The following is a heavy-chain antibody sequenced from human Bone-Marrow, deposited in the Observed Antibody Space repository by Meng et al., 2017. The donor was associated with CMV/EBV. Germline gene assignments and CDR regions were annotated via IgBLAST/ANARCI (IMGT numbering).Heavy chain of an antibody. CDR2: INPSGGST. V-gene: IGHV1-46*01. CDR3: ARDPPAYYYGMDV. Sequence: ASVKVSCKASGYTFTSYYMHWVRQAPGQGLEWMGIINPSGGSTSYAQKFQGRVAMTRDTSTSTVYMELSSLRSEDTAVYYCARDPPAYYYGMDVWGQGTTFTVSS. J-gene: IGHJ6*02. CDR1: GYTFTSYY.